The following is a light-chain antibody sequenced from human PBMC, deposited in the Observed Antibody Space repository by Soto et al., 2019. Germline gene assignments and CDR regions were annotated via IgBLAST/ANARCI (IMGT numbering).Light chain of an antibody. CDR2: SAS. CDR3: QQSYSTPLT. CDR1: QSISTV. Sequence: DIQMTQSPSSLSASVGARVTITCRASQSISTVLNWYQQKPGKAPKLLIYSASSLQSGVPSRFGGSGSGTDFTLTITSLQPEDFSTYFCQQSYSTPLTFGRGTKVEV. V-gene: IGKV1-39*01. J-gene: IGKJ4*01.